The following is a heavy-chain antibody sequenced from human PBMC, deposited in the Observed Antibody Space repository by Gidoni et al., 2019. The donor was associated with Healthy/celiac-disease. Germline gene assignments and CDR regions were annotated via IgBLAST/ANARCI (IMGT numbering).Heavy chain of an antibody. CDR3: ARVLKTYYYGSGSSHFDY. V-gene: IGHV4-34*01. Sequence: QVQLQQWGAGLLKPSETLSLTCAVYGGSFSGYYWSWIRQPPGKGLEWIGEINHSGSTNYNPSLKSRVTISVDTSKNQFSLKLSSVTAADTAVYYCARVLKTYYYGSGSSHFDYWGQGTLVTVSS. CDR1: GGSFSGYY. D-gene: IGHD3-10*01. J-gene: IGHJ4*02. CDR2: INHSGST.